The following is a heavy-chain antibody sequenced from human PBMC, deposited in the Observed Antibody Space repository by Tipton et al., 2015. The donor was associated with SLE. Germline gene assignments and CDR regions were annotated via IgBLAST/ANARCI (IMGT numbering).Heavy chain of an antibody. D-gene: IGHD2-15*01. J-gene: IGHJ3*02. CDR1: GGSIGSYF. Sequence: TLSLTCTVSGGSIGSYFWSWIRQPAGKGLEWIGRIYASGRTDYNPSLKSRVTMSVDTSKSLLSLKLSFVTAADTAVYYCARAGLVYCTGGRCDTGLDAFDIWGQGTMVTVSS. CDR2: IYASGRT. CDR3: ARAGLVYCTGGRCDTGLDAFDI. V-gene: IGHV4-4*07.